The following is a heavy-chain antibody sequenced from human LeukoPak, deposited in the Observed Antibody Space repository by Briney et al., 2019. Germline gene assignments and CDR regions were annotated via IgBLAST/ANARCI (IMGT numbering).Heavy chain of an antibody. V-gene: IGHV3-9*01. Sequence: GGPLRLSCAASGFTFDDYAMHWVRQAPGKGLEWVSGISWNSGSIVYADSVKGRFTISRDNAKNSLYLQMNSLRAEDTALYYCAKDSSGGYSSSPGVFYYFDYWGQGTLVTVSS. J-gene: IGHJ4*02. CDR3: AKDSSGGYSSSPGVFYYFDY. CDR1: GFTFDDYA. CDR2: ISWNSGSI. D-gene: IGHD6-6*01.